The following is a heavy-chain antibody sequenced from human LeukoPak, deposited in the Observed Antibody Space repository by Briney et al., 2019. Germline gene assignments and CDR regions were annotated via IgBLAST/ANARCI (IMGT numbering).Heavy chain of an antibody. CDR2: ISGSGGST. CDR1: GFTFSSYA. D-gene: IGHD2-8*01. J-gene: IGHJ5*02. V-gene: IGHV3-23*01. Sequence: GGSLRLSCAASGFTFSSYAMSLVRQAPGKGLEWVSAISGSGGSTYYADSVKGRFTISRDNSKNTLYLQMNSLRAEDTAVYYCAKAKDIVLTNWFDPWGQGTLVTVSS. CDR3: AKAKDIVLTNWFDP.